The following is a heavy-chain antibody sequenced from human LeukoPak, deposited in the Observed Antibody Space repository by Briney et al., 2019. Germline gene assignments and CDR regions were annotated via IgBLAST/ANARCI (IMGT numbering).Heavy chain of an antibody. CDR3: ARSAFGSGSSYFDY. Sequence: SETLSLTCTVSGGSFISGDYYWSWIRQPPGKGLEWIGYIYYSGSTYYNPSLRSQVTISVDTSKNQISLKLSSVTAADTAVYYCARSAFGSGSSYFDYWGQGTLVTVSS. J-gene: IGHJ4*02. CDR2: IYYSGST. V-gene: IGHV4-30-4*01. CDR1: GGSFISGDYY. D-gene: IGHD3-10*01.